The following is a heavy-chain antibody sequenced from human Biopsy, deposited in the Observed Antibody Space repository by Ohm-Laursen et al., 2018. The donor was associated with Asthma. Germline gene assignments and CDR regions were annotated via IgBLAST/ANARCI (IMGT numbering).Heavy chain of an antibody. CDR1: GGTFSRYA. D-gene: IGHD4-17*01. CDR3: AREVSTVDYGYYYFAMDV. V-gene: IGHV1-69*13. Sequence: SVKVSCKASGGTFSRYAISWVRQAPGQGLEWMGGIIPIYGTTHTAQKFQGRVTFTAGGSTSSAYMELSSLTSEDSAVYYCAREVSTVDYGYYYFAMDVWGQGTTVTVSS. CDR2: IIPIYGTT. J-gene: IGHJ6*02.